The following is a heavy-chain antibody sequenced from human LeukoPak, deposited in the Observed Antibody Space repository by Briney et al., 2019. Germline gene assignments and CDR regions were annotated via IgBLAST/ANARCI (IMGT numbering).Heavy chain of an antibody. V-gene: IGHV1-69*04. CDR1: GGTFSSYA. Sequence: ASVKVSCKASGGTFSSYAISWVRQAPGQGLEWMGRIIPILGIANYAQKFQGRVTITADKSTSTAYMELSSLRSEDTAVYYCAREWELLSFDYWGREPWSPSPQ. J-gene: IGHJ4*02. CDR3: AREWELLSFDY. D-gene: IGHD1-26*01. CDR2: IIPILGIA.